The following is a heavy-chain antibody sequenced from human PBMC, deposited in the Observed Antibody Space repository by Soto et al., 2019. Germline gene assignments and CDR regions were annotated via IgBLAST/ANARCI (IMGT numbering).Heavy chain of an antibody. V-gene: IGHV1-18*01. Sequence: ASVKVSCKASGYTLTSYGITWVRQAPGQGLEWMGWISPYNGNTDYAQKFQGRVTMTTDTSTSTAYMELRSLRYDDTAVYYCAREWDYYASRTYSNWFDPWGQG. CDR2: ISPYNGNT. J-gene: IGHJ5*02. D-gene: IGHD3-10*01. CDR1: GYTLTSYG. CDR3: AREWDYYASRTYSNWFDP.